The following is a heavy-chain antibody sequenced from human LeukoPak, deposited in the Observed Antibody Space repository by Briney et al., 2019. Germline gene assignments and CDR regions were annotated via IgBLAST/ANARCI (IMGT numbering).Heavy chain of an antibody. V-gene: IGHV3-30*18. D-gene: IGHD3-9*01. CDR2: ISYDGSNK. CDR1: GFTFSRYG. Sequence: GGSLRLSCAASGFTFSRYGMHWVRQAPGKGLEWVAVISYDGSNKYYVDSVKGRFTISEQNCKNTLYLQMNRLRAVDTAVYYCAKDRDILTGYLDYWGQGTLVTVSS. J-gene: IGHJ4*02. CDR3: AKDRDILTGYLDY.